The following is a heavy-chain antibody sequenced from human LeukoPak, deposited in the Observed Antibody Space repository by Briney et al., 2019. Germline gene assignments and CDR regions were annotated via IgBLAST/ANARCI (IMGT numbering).Heavy chain of an antibody. V-gene: IGHV3-30*02. CDR3: ARDGCTSSLYLVN. CDR2: IQNDGNNK. J-gene: IGHJ4*02. D-gene: IGHD6-6*01. CDR1: GFTFSNNG. Sequence: GSLRLSCAASGFTFSNNGMHWVRQVPGKGLECVAFIQNDGNNKKYADSVKGRFTISRDNSKNTLYLQMNSLRSEDTALYYCARDGCTSSLYLVNWGQGTLVTVSS.